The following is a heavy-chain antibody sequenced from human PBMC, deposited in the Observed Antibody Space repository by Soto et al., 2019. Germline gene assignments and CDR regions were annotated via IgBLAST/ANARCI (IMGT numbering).Heavy chain of an antibody. CDR1: GGSVSSGSYY. V-gene: IGHV4-61*01. CDR2: TYYSGST. CDR3: ARGRWLRLIDY. D-gene: IGHD5-12*01. J-gene: IGHJ4*02. Sequence: QVQLQESGPGLVKPSETLSLTCTVSGGSVSSGSYYWSWIRQPPGKGLEWIGYTYYSGSTNYNPSLKSRVTISVDTSKNQFSLKLSSVTAADTAVYYCARGRWLRLIDYWGQGTLVTVSS.